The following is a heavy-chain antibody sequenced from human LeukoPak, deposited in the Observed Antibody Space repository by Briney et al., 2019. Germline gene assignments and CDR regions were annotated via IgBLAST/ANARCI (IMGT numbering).Heavy chain of an antibody. D-gene: IGHD4/OR15-4a*01. Sequence: AXVKVSCKASGYTFTGYYLHWVRQAPGQGLEWMGWINSNTGATKYAQRFQGRLTMTRDTTISTAYLEVSRLTPDDTAVYYCASYPRTIDSPPLDYWGQGTLVTVSS. J-gene: IGHJ4*02. CDR2: INSNTGAT. CDR3: ASYPRTIDSPPLDY. V-gene: IGHV1-2*02. CDR1: GYTFTGYY.